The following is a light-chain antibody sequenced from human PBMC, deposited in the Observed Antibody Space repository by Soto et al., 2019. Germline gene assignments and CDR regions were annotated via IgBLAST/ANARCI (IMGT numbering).Light chain of an antibody. V-gene: IGKV3-20*01. CDR3: QQYGSAPSS. J-gene: IGKJ2*03. CDR1: QSVSLNY. CDR2: GAS. Sequence: EVVLTQSPGTLSLSPGERATLSCRASQSVSLNYLAWYQQKPGQTPRLLIYGASSRATGIPDRFSGSGSGTDFTLTIGRLEPEDFAVYYCQQYGSAPSSFGQGTKLEIK.